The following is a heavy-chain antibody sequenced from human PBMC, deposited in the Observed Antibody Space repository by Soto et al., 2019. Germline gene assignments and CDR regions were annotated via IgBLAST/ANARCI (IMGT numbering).Heavy chain of an antibody. Sequence: SGPKLVNTTQTLTLTCSFSGFSLSAYGVRVIWFRQPPGETLEWLALIHWNDDKRYSPYLMSRLTITKDTSKNQVVLTLTNLDPLDTGTYFCAHTKDSSGFLTSWGQGILVTVSS. CDR3: AHTKDSSGFLTS. D-gene: IGHD3-22*01. CDR2: IHWNDDK. J-gene: IGHJ5*02. CDR1: GFSLSAYGVR. V-gene: IGHV2-5*01.